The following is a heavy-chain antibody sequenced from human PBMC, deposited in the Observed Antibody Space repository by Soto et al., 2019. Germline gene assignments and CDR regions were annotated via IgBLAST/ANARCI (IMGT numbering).Heavy chain of an antibody. CDR1: GYTFTSYA. J-gene: IGHJ6*03. V-gene: IGHV1-3*01. Sequence: QVQLVQSGAEVKKPGASVKVSCKASGYTFTSYAMHWVRQAPGQRLEWMGWINAGNGNTKYSQKFQGRVTITRDTSASIAYMELSSLRSEDTAVYYCARDLMGATYYYYYTDVWGKGTTVTVSS. CDR2: INAGNGNT. D-gene: IGHD1-26*01. CDR3: ARDLMGATYYYYYTDV.